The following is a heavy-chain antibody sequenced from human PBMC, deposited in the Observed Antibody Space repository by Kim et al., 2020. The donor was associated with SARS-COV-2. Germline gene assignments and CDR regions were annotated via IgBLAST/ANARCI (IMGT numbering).Heavy chain of an antibody. CDR3: VKVRPKLGSYSDI. Sequence: GGSLRVSCAASGFAFSAYMMNWVRQAPGKGLEWVSAIDGSGVSIDYADSVKGRFTISRDNCKNTLYLQMNRLRDEDTAVYYCVKVRPKLGSYSDIWGPGAPVCVSS. J-gene: IGHJ4*02. D-gene: IGHD1-26*01. V-gene: IGHV3-23*01. CDR2: IDGSGVSI. CDR1: GFAFSAYM.